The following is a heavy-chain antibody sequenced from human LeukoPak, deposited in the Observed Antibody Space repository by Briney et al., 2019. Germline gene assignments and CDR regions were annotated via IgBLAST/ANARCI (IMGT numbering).Heavy chain of an antibody. Sequence: SVKVSCKASGGTFSSYTISWVRQAPGQGLEWMGRIIPILGIANYAQKFQGRVTITADKSTSTAYMELSSLRSEDTAVYCCASGVGATPYDAFDIWGQGTMVTVSS. J-gene: IGHJ3*02. CDR1: GGTFSSYT. CDR2: IIPILGIA. CDR3: ASGVGATPYDAFDI. D-gene: IGHD1-26*01. V-gene: IGHV1-69*02.